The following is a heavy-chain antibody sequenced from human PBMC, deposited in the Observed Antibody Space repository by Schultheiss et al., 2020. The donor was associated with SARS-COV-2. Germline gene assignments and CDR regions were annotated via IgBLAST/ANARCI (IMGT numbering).Heavy chain of an antibody. CDR1: GGSISSSNW. J-gene: IGHJ6*03. CDR2: INHSGST. Sequence: SETLSLTCTVSGGSISSSNWWSWVRQPLGKGLEWIGEINHSGSTNYNPSLKSRVTISVDTSKNQFSLKLSSVTAADTAVYYCARVGEGYCSSTSCYGTYYYMDVWGKGTTVTVSS. V-gene: IGHV4-4*02. CDR3: ARVGEGYCSSTSCYGTYYYMDV. D-gene: IGHD2-2*01.